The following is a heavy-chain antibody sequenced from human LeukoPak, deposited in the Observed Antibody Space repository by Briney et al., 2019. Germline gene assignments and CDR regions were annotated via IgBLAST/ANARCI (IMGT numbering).Heavy chain of an antibody. CDR3: AKVGYSWDPAPPHYHFYMDV. D-gene: IGHD1-26*01. V-gene: IGHV3-9*01. CDR1: GFTFDDLG. CDR2: ISWNSGSI. J-gene: IGHJ6*03. Sequence: QPGRSLRLSCEASGFTFDDLGMHWLRQVPGKGLDWVAGISWNSGSIGYGDSVKGRFIISRDNAKNSLYLQMNSLRVEDTGLYYCAKVGYSWDPAPPHYHFYMDVWGKGTTVIVS.